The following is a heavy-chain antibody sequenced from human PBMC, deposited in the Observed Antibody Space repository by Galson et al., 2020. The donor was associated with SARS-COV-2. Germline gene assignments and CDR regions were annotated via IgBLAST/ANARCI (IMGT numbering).Heavy chain of an antibody. CDR2: IHYLGST. V-gene: IGHV4-59*02. CDR1: GGSVSGHY. J-gene: IGHJ4*02. D-gene: IGHD3-22*01. CDR3: AKEGVETSAGQWFLSPDY. Sequence: ASETLSLTCTVSGGSVSGHYWSWIRQSPGRGLEWIGYIHYLGSTNYNPSLKSRVSMSVDTSKNEFSLKLASLTAADTAVYYCAKEGVETSAGQWFLSPDYWGQGTLVTVSS.